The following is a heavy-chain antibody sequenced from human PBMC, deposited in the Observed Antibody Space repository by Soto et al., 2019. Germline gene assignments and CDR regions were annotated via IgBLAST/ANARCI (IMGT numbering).Heavy chain of an antibody. CDR1: GGSFSGYH. V-gene: IGHV4-34*01. J-gene: IGHJ5*02. CDR2: VTQTGAT. CDR3: ARGKSGLPTNYCLAINRFDP. D-gene: IGHD2-2*02. Sequence: QVQLQQWGAGLVRSSESLSLSCAVYGGSFSGYHWSWIRQSPGKGLEWIGDVTQTGATNYNPSLKTRVTISGDTSKSQFSLQLRSVTLADSAVYYCARGKSGLPTNYCLAINRFDPWGQGTLVTVSS.